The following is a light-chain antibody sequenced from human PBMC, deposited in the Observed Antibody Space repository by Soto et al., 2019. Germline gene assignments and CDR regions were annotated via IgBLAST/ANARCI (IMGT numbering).Light chain of an antibody. Sequence: EIVLTQSPGTLSLSPGERATLSCRASQGVTSTYLAWYQQKFGQPPRLLIYGASSRATGIPDRFRGRGSGTDFTLRISRLEPGYFTVYYCPPDGTSPITFGQGTRLEMK. CDR1: QGVTSTY. J-gene: IGKJ5*01. V-gene: IGKV3-20*01. CDR3: PPDGTSPIT. CDR2: GAS.